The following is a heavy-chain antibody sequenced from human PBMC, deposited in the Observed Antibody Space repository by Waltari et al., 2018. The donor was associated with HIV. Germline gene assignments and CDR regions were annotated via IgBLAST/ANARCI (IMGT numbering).Heavy chain of an antibody. J-gene: IGHJ3*02. D-gene: IGHD1-26*01. CDR2: IYYSGST. CDR1: GGSISSYY. CDR3: ARGGYSGSYRDAFDI. Sequence: QVQLLESGPGLVKPSETLSLTCPVSGGSISSYYWRWIRQPPGKGREWIGYIYYSGSTNYNPSLKSRVTISVDTSKNQFSLKLSSVTAADTAVYYCARGGYSGSYRDAFDIWGQGTMVTVSS. V-gene: IGHV4-59*01.